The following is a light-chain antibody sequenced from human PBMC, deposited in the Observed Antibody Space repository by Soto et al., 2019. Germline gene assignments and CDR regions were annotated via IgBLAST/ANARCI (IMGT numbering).Light chain of an antibody. CDR1: QSVSSC. Sequence: EIVLTQSPATLSLSPGERATLSCRASQSVSSCLAWYQQKPGQAPRLLIYGASTRATGFPARFSGSGSGTEFTLTISSLQSEDFAVYYCQQYNGWPITFGQGTRLEIK. J-gene: IGKJ5*01. CDR3: QQYNGWPIT. CDR2: GAS. V-gene: IGKV3-15*01.